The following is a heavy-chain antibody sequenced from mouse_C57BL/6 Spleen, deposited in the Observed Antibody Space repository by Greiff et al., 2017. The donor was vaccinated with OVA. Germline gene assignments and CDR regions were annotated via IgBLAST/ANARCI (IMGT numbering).Heavy chain of an antibody. J-gene: IGHJ4*01. CDR1: GYTFTSYW. Sequence: QVQLQQPGAELVKPGASVKVSCKASGYTFTSYWMHWVKQRPGQGLEWIGRIHPSDSDTNYNQKFKGKATLTVDKSSSTAYMQLSSLTSEDSAVYYCAMVYYGSSYYAMDYWGQGTSVTVSS. D-gene: IGHD1-1*01. CDR3: AMVYYGSSYYAMDY. CDR2: IHPSDSDT. V-gene: IGHV1-74*01.